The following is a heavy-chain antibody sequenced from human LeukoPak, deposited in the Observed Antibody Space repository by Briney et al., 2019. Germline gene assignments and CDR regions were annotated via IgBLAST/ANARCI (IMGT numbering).Heavy chain of an antibody. Sequence: GGSLRLSCAASGFTFNRNAISWVRQAPGKGLEWVSTIGGSGDKTFYADSVKGRFTISRDNSKNMLRLQMSSLTGEDTALYYCVRRGDASSGWGDHDYWGQGALVTVSS. CDR2: IGGSGDKT. CDR1: GFTFNRNA. V-gene: IGHV3-23*01. D-gene: IGHD6-19*01. CDR3: VRRGDASSGWGDHDY. J-gene: IGHJ4*02.